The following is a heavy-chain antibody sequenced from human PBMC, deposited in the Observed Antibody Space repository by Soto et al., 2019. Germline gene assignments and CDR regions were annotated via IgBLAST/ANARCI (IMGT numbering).Heavy chain of an antibody. Sequence: CVSLRLCCAVFGFTFSSHDMQRVSKDTGKGLEWVSAIGTAGDTYYLGSVKGRFTISRENAKNSLYLQMNSLRAGDTAVYYCARSPPGGYHYYYGLDVWGQGTTVTVSS. CDR3: ARSPPGGYHYYYGLDV. J-gene: IGHJ6*02. D-gene: IGHD3-22*01. CDR2: IGTAGDT. CDR1: GFTFSSHD. V-gene: IGHV3-13*04.